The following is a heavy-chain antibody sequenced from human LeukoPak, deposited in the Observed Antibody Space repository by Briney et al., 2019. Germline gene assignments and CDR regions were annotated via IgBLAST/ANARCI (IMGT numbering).Heavy chain of an antibody. V-gene: IGHV3-30*02. Sequence: GGSLRLSCAASGFTFSNFGMHWVRQAPGKGLEWVALIRHDGNNKYYGDSVKGRFNISRDNSKNILFVQMSSLRPEDTAVYFCAKDGHDILTGYQNHYYMDVWGKGTTVTVSS. D-gene: IGHD3-9*01. CDR1: GFTFSNFG. CDR3: AKDGHDILTGYQNHYYMDV. J-gene: IGHJ6*03. CDR2: IRHDGNNK.